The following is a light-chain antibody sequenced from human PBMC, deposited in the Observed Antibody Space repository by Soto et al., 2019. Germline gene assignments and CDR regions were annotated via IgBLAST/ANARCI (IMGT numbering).Light chain of an antibody. Sequence: QAVVTQPSSASGSPGQSVTISCTGTSSDVGGYNYVSWYQQYPGRAPKLMIYEVTKRPSGVPDRFSGSKSGNTASLTVSGLHAEDEADYYCSSYAASNNFYFVFGGGTKLTVL. CDR1: SSDVGGYNY. CDR3: SSYAASNNFYFV. V-gene: IGLV2-8*01. J-gene: IGLJ3*02. CDR2: EVT.